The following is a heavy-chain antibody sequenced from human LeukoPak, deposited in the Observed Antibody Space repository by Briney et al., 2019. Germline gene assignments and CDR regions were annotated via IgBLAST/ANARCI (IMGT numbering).Heavy chain of an antibody. V-gene: IGHV4-59*01. CDR2: IYYSGST. Sequence: SETLSLTCTVSGGSISSYYWSWIRQPPGKGLEWIGYIYYSGSTNYNPSLKSRVTISVDTSKNQFSLKLSSVTAADTAVYYCAREGATSFDYWGQGTLVTVSS. CDR3: AREGATSFDY. D-gene: IGHD1-26*01. CDR1: GGSISSYY. J-gene: IGHJ4*02.